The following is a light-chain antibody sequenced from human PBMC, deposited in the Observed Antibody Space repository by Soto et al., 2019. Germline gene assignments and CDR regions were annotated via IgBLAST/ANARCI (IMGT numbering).Light chain of an antibody. V-gene: IGKV4-1*01. CDR2: WAS. CDR3: SQYYRTACT. J-gene: IGKJ1*01. Sequence: SLGASHGEKANINCKSSQSVLYSSNNKNYLAWYQQKPGQPPKLLIYWASTRESGVPDRFSGSGFWSDFTLTIRSLQADSAFLLNRSQYYRTACTFCQGTKVDIK. CDR1: QSVLYSSNNKNY.